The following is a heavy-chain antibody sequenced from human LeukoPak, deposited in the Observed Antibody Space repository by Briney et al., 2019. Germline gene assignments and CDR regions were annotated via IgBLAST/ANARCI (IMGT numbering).Heavy chain of an antibody. D-gene: IGHD6-13*01. CDR2: INHSGST. J-gene: IGHJ4*02. Sequence: SQTLSLTCGVHGGSFSGYYWSWIRQPPGKGLEWIGEINHSGSTNYNPSLKSRVTISVDTSKNQFSLKLSSVTAADTAVYYCARGRIPGIAAPRTGFDYWGQGTLVTVSS. CDR3: ARGRIPGIAAPRTGFDY. CDR1: GGSFSGYY. V-gene: IGHV4-34*01.